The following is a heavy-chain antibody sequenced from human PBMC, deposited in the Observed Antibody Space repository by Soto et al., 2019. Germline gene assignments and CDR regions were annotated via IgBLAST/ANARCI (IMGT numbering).Heavy chain of an antibody. CDR2: INAGNGAT. J-gene: IGHJ4*02. Sequence: ASVKVSCQASGYAFTTYAFHWVRQAPGQRLEWMGWINAGNGATKYSQKFQGRVTITRDTSASTAYMDLSSLRVEDTAVYYCARDRLRLGELSLIGYFDYWGQGTLVTVSS. CDR3: ARDRLRLGELSLIGYFDY. D-gene: IGHD3-16*02. V-gene: IGHV1-3*01. CDR1: GYAFTTYA.